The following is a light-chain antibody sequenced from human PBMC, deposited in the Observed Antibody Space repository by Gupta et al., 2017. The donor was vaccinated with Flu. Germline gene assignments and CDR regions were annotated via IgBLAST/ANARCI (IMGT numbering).Light chain of an antibody. CDR2: VAS. Sequence: PSSLSASVGDRVTITCRASQSISSNLNWYQQRPEKAPKLLIYVASSLQSGVPSRFSGSGSGTDFTLTISSLQPEDFATYYCQQSYSTPCTFGQGTKVEIK. J-gene: IGKJ1*01. CDR1: QSISSN. V-gene: IGKV1-39*01. CDR3: QQSYSTPCT.